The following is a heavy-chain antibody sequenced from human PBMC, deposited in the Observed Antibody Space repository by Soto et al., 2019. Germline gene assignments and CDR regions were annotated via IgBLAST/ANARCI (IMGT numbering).Heavy chain of an antibody. CDR3: ARGHCINTHCYYDAYDI. CDR1: GCSLYNYY. V-gene: IGHV4-59*01. CDR2: IYDSGRT. D-gene: IGHD2-21*02. Sequence: SETPSPTCTFSGCSLYNYYWTWVRPPPGKGLEWIGYIYDSGRTSYNTSLKSRVTISVDTSKNQFSLILSSVTAADTAVYYCARGHCINTHCYYDAYDIWGQGTMVTVSS. J-gene: IGHJ3*02.